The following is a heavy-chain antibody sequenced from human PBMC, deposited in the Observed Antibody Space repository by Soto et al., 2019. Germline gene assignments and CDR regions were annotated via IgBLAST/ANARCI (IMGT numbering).Heavy chain of an antibody. V-gene: IGHV4-61*08. Sequence: PSETLSLTCTVSGGSISSGGYYWSWIRQHPGKGLEWIGYINHSGNTNYNPSLKSRVTISVDTSKNQFSLKLSSVTAADTAVYYCARARAVLLWFGELHWFDPWGQGTLVTVSS. CDR2: INHSGNT. J-gene: IGHJ5*02. D-gene: IGHD3-10*01. CDR1: GGSISSGGYY. CDR3: ARARAVLLWFGELHWFDP.